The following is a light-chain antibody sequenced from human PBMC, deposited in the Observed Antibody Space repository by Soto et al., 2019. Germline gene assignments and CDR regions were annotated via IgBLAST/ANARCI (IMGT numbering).Light chain of an antibody. V-gene: IGKV1-39*01. CDR1: QSISSY. CDR3: QQSYSTFWT. CDR2: AVS. Sequence: DIQMTQSPSSLSASVGDRVTITCRASQSISSYLNWYQQKPGKAPKLLIYAVSNLQSGVPSRFSGSGSGTDFTLTISSLQPEDFAGYYCQQSYSTFWTFGQGTKVDIK. J-gene: IGKJ1*01.